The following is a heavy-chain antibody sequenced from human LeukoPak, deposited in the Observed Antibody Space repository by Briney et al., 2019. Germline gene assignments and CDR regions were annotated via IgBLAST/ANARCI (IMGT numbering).Heavy chain of an antibody. CDR3: ARSLQPDY. J-gene: IGHJ4*02. CDR2: IEQDGSET. V-gene: IGHV3-7*05. Sequence: PGGSLRLSCAASGFTFSSYGMHWVRQAPGKGLEWVANIEQDGSETNYVDSVKGRFTISRDNAKNSLYLQMNSLRAEDTAVYYCARSLQPDYWGQGTLVTVSS. D-gene: IGHD5-18*01. CDR1: GFTFSSYG.